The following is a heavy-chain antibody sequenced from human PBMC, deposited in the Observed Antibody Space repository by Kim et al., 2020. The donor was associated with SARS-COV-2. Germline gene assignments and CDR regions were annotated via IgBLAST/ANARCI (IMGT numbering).Heavy chain of an antibody. CDR3: ARVGRDYGDSFDY. J-gene: IGHJ4*02. CDR1: GFTVSSNY. V-gene: IGHV3-66*01. Sequence: GGFLRLSCAASGFTVSSNYMSWVRQAPGKGLEWVSVIYSGGSTYYADSVKGRFTISRDNSKNTLYLQMNSLRAEDTAVYYCARVGRDYGDSFDYWGQGTLVTVSS. CDR2: IYSGGST. D-gene: IGHD4-17*01.